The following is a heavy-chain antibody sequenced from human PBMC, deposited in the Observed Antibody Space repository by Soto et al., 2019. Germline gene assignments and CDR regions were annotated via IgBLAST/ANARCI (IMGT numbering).Heavy chain of an antibody. J-gene: IGHJ6*02. CDR1: GFTFSSYG. Sequence: QVQLVESGGGVVQPGRSLRISCAASGFTFSSYGMHWVRQAPGKGLEWVAVISYDGSNKYYADSVKGRFTISRDNSKNTLYLQMNSLRAEDTAVYYCAKSVVTSPTYYYGMDVWGQGTTVTVSS. CDR2: ISYDGSNK. CDR3: AKSVVTSPTYYYGMDV. V-gene: IGHV3-30*18. D-gene: IGHD2-15*01.